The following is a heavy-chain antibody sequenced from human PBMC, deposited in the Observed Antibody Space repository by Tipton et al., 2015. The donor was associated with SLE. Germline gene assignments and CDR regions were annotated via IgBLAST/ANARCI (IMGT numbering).Heavy chain of an antibody. Sequence: FTFSRDNAKNSLYLQMNSLKTEDTAVYYCTRLGDMTTVTTREYWGQGTLVTVSS. V-gene: IGHV3-11*03. J-gene: IGHJ4*02. D-gene: IGHD4-17*01. CDR3: TRLGDMTTVTTREY.